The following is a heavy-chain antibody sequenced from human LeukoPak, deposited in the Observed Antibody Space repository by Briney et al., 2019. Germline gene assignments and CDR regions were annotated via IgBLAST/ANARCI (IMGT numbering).Heavy chain of an antibody. CDR3: AKWDDSSSSPSY. Sequence: PGGSLRLSCAASGFTFSTYAMTWVRQAPGKGLEWVSSISNSGGRTYYADSVKGRFTISRDNSKNTLSLQMNSLRAEDTAVYYCAKWDDSSSSPSYWGQGTLVTVSS. D-gene: IGHD6-6*01. J-gene: IGHJ4*02. CDR1: GFTFSTYA. CDR2: ISNSGGRT. V-gene: IGHV3-23*01.